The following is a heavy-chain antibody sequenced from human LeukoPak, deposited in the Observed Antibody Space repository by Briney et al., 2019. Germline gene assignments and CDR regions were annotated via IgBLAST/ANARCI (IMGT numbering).Heavy chain of an antibody. CDR3: AKEGCTSTSCYSNC. Sequence: GGSLRLSCAASGFTFSSYAMSWVRQAPGKGLGWVSAISGSGGSTYYADSVKGRFTIPRDNSKNTLYLQMNSLRAEDTAVYYCAKEGCTSTSCYSNCWGQGTLVTVSS. CDR2: ISGSGGST. CDR1: GFTFSSYA. J-gene: IGHJ4*02. V-gene: IGHV3-23*01. D-gene: IGHD2-2*01.